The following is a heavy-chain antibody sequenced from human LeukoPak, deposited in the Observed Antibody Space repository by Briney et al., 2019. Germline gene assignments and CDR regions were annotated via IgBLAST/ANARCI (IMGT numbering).Heavy chain of an antibody. V-gene: IGHV3-11*05. CDR2: ISSNSKYT. CDR1: GFMFSDYF. J-gene: IGHJ4*02. CDR3: ARDNGNKYYFDY. Sequence: KSGGSLRLSCAASGFMFSDYFMSWIRQAPGKELEWISYISSNSKYTKYADSVKGRFTISRDSAKKSLYLQMNSLRAEDTAVYYCARDNGNKYYFDYWGQGTLVTVSS. D-gene: IGHD2-8*01.